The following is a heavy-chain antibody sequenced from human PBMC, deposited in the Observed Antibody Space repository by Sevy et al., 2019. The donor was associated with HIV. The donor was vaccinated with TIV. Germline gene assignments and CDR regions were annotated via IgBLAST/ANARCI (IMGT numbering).Heavy chain of an antibody. CDR1: GFTFSSYA. J-gene: IGHJ4*02. Sequence: GGSLRLSCAASGFTFSSYAMSWVRQAPAKGLEWVSAISGSGGSTYYADSVKGRFTISRDNSKNTLYLQMNSLRAEDTAVYYCAKQRGPRDKTVRQSLDYWGQGTLVTVSS. V-gene: IGHV3-23*01. CDR3: AKQRGPRDKTVRQSLDY. D-gene: IGHD4-17*01. CDR2: ISGSGGST.